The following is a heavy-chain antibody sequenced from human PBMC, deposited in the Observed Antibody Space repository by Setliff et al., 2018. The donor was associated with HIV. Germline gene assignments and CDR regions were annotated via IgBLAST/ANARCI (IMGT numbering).Heavy chain of an antibody. CDR1: GGSIGGYY. D-gene: IGHD3-10*01. CDR2: IYSGGST. Sequence: SETLSLTCTVSGGSIGGYYWSWIRQPPGTGLEWLGCIYSGGSTNYNPSLESRVTISLDTSRNQFSLRLTSVTAADAAVYYCARVRSYGSAYDAFDVWGPGTMVTVSS. CDR3: ARVRSYGSAYDAFDV. V-gene: IGHV4-4*08. J-gene: IGHJ3*01.